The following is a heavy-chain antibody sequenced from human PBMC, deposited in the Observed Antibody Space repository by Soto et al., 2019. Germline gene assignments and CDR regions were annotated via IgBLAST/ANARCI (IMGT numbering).Heavy chain of an antibody. CDR3: AGGDYYHSSGYYFYYYTMDV. CDR2: VYYGGST. D-gene: IGHD3-22*01. CDR1: GGSISSSSYY. Sequence: SETLSLTCTVSGGSISSSSYYWGRIRQPPGKGLEWIGNVYYGGSTYYNPSLKSRVTISVETSKSQFSLKLSSVTAADTAVYYCAGGDYYHSSGYYFYYYTMDVWGQGTTVTVSS. V-gene: IGHV4-39*01. J-gene: IGHJ6*02.